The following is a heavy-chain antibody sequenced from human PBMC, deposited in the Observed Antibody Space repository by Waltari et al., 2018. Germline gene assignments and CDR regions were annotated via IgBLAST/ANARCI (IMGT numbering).Heavy chain of an antibody. CDR2: ISYSGDT. V-gene: IGHV4-59*01. Sequence: VQLQESGPGLVKPSEPLSLTCAVSGSPIRGYHWTWIRQPPGGGLEWIGHISYSGDTAYGPSLRSRVTISVDTSKNHFSLKLTSVTAADTAVYYCARATVFGVVTDTFDIWSQGTMVTVSS. CDR1: GSPIRGYH. J-gene: IGHJ3*02. D-gene: IGHD3-3*01. CDR3: ARATVFGVVTDTFDI.